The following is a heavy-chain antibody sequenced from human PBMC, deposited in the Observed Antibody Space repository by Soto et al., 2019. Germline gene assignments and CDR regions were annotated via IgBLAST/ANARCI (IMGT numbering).Heavy chain of an antibody. CDR3: ARGYVTMIVDGAFDI. Sequence: QLQLQEYGSGLVKPSQTLSLTCAVFGGCIRSGGYSCIWIRHPAGKGVEWIGYIYHSGSTCYNPSLKSRVTISVDRSKNQFSLKLSSVTAADTAVYYCARGYVTMIVDGAFDIWGQGTMVTVSS. V-gene: IGHV4-30-2*01. CDR1: GGCIRSGGYS. D-gene: IGHD3-22*01. CDR2: IYHSGST. J-gene: IGHJ3*02.